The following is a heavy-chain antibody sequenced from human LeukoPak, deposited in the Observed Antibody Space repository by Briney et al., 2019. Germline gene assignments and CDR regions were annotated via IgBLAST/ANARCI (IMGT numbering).Heavy chain of an antibody. J-gene: IGHJ4*02. D-gene: IGHD5-18*01. CDR2: INPNSGGT. CDR3: ARDRGGLNSYGYNY. Sequence: GASVKVSCKASGYTFTGYYMHWVRQAPGQGLEWMGWINPNSGGTNYAQKFQGRVTMTRDTSISTAYMELSRLRSDDTAVYCCARDRGGLNSYGYNYWGQGTLVTVSS. CDR1: GYTFTGYY. V-gene: IGHV1-2*02.